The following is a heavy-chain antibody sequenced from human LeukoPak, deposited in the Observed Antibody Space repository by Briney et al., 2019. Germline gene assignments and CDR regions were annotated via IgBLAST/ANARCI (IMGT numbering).Heavy chain of an antibody. J-gene: IGHJ3*02. CDR2: IYYSGST. CDR3: ARRYSSSWSHAFDI. CDR1: GGSFSGYY. V-gene: IGHV4-59*12. Sequence: PSETLSLTCAVYGGSFSGYYWSWIRQPPGKGLEWIGYIYYSGSTNYNPSLKSRVTISVDTSKNQFSLKLSSVTAADTAVYYCARRYSSSWSHAFDIWGQGTMVTVSS. D-gene: IGHD6-13*01.